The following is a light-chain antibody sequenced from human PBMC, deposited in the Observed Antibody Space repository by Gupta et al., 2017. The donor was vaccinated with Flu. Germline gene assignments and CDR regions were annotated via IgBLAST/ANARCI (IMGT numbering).Light chain of an antibody. CDR1: ESVLYSSKNKNH. CDR2: WAS. V-gene: IGKV4-1*01. CDR3: QQYYSTPPT. J-gene: IGKJ5*01. Sequence: DRVMTQSSNARAATLGGTATINCKSSESVLYSSKNKNHLAWYQQKPGQPPKLLIYWASTRESGVPDRFSGSGSGTDFTLTTSSLQAEDVAVYYCQQYYSTPPTFGQGTHVEIK.